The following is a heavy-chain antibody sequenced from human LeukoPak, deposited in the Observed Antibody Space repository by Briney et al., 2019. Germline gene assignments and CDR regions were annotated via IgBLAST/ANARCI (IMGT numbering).Heavy chain of an antibody. CDR2: IYHSGST. Sequence: SETLSLTCAVSGGSISSSNWWSWVRQPPGKGLEWIGEIYHSGSTNYNPSLKSRVTISVDKSKNQFSLKLSSVIAADTAVYYCASNYGSGSYYPNWFDPWGQGTLVTVSS. CDR3: ASNYGSGSYYPNWFDP. D-gene: IGHD3-10*01. J-gene: IGHJ5*02. V-gene: IGHV4-4*02. CDR1: GGSISSSNW.